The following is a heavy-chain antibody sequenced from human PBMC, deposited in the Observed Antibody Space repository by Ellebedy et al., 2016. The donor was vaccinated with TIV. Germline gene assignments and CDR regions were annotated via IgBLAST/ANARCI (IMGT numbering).Heavy chain of an antibody. D-gene: IGHD3-16*01. Sequence: SETLSLTCTVSGGSISSYYWSWIRQPPGKGLEWIGYIYYSGSANYNPSLKSRVTISLDTSKSQFSLKLTSVTAADTAVYYCAGAYDYLNYWGQGALVAVSS. V-gene: IGHV4-59*01. CDR3: AGAYDYLNY. J-gene: IGHJ4*02. CDR2: IYYSGSA. CDR1: GGSISSYY.